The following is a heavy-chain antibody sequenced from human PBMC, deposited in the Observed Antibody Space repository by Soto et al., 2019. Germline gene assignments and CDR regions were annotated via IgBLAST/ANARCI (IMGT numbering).Heavy chain of an antibody. Sequence: PSETLSLTCTVSGGSISSGGYYWSWIRQHPGKGLEWIGYIYYSGSTYYNPSLKSRVTISVDTSKNQFSLKLSSVTAADTAVYYCARRRYSSGWYGWFDPWGQGTLVTVSS. CDR1: GGSISSGGYY. J-gene: IGHJ5*02. CDR2: IYYSGST. D-gene: IGHD6-19*01. CDR3: ARRRYSSGWYGWFDP. V-gene: IGHV4-31*03.